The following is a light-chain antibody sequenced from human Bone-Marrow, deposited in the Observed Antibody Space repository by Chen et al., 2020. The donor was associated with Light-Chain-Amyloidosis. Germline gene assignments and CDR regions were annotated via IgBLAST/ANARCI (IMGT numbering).Light chain of an antibody. Sequence: SYELTQPPSVSVSTGQTARITCSGDDLPMKYAYWYQHKPGQAPVLVIHRDTERPSGISERFSGSSSWTTATFTISGIQAEDEDDYHCQSADTSGINEVIFGGGTKLTVL. CDR1: DLPMKY. J-gene: IGLJ2*01. CDR2: RDT. CDR3: QSADTSGINEVI. V-gene: IGLV3-25*03.